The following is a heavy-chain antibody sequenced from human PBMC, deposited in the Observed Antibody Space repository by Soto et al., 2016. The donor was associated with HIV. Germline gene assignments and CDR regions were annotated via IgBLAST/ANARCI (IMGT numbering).Heavy chain of an antibody. J-gene: IGHJ4*02. V-gene: IGHV3-48*01. D-gene: IGHD3-22*01. CDR1: GFTFSSYS. CDR3: ARENYYDSSGNFDY. Sequence: EVQLVESGGGLVQPGGSLRLSCAASGFTFSSYSMNWVRQAPGKGLEWVSYISSSSSTIYYADSVKGRFTISRDNAKNSLYLQMNSLRAEDTAVYYCARENYYDSSGNFDYWGQGTLVTVSS. CDR2: ISSSSSTI.